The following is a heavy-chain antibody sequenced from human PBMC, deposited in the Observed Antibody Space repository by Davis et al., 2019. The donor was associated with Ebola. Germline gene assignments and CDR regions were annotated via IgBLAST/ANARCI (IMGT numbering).Heavy chain of an antibody. V-gene: IGHV4-59*01. J-gene: IGHJ6*02. CDR3: ARGSGGPIYYGILTGYYNYGMDV. D-gene: IGHD3-9*01. Sequence: SETLSLTCFVSGGSISNYYWSWIRQPPGKGLEWIGYIYYSGSTNYNPSLKSRVTISVDTSKNQFSLKLSSVTAADTAVYYCARGSGGPIYYGILTGYYNYGMDVWGQGTTVTVSS. CDR2: IYYSGST. CDR1: GGSISNYY.